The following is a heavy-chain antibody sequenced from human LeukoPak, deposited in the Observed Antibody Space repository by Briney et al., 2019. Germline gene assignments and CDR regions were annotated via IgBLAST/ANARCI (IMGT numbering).Heavy chain of an antibody. V-gene: IGHV3-48*02. D-gene: IGHD5-24*01. CDR2: ISSSSNTI. CDR1: GFTFSTYR. Sequence: SGGSLRLSCAASGFTFSTYRMNWVRQAPGKGLEWVSYISSSSNTIYYADSVKGRFTISRDNAKNSLYLQMNSLRDEDTAVYYCARQDGYYLDYWGQGTLVTVSS. CDR3: ARQDGYYLDY. J-gene: IGHJ4*02.